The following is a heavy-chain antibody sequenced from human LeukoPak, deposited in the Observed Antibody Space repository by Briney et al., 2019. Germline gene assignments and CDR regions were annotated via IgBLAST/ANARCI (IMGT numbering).Heavy chain of an antibody. D-gene: IGHD6-13*01. CDR3: ARDRDIAAAGTYYYYGMDV. V-gene: IGHV6-1*01. CDR2: TYYRSKWYN. Sequence: PQTLSLTCAISGDSVSSNSAAWNWIRQSPSRGLEWLGRTYYRSKWYNDYAVSVKSRITINPDTSKNQFSLQLNSVTPEDTAVYYCARDRDIAAAGTYYYYGMDVWGQGTTVTVSS. J-gene: IGHJ6*02. CDR1: GDSVSSNSAA.